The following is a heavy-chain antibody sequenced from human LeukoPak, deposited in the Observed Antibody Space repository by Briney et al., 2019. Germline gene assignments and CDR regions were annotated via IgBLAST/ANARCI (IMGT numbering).Heavy chain of an antibody. CDR1: GGSISSSSYY. V-gene: IGHV4-39*01. D-gene: IGHD3-10*01. J-gene: IGHJ5*02. Sequence: SETLSLTCTVSGGSISSSSYYWGWIRQPPGKGLEWIGSIYYSGSTYYNPSLKSRVTISVDTSKNQFSLKLSSVTAADTAVYYCARQGVVRGGNWFDPWGQETLVTVSS. CDR3: ARQGVVRGGNWFDP. CDR2: IYYSGST.